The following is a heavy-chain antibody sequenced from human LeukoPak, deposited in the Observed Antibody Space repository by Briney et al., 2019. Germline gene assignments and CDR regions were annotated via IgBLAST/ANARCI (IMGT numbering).Heavy chain of an antibody. CDR1: GYTFTSYD. V-gene: IGHV1-8*01. CDR3: ARKPMVRGVPRVWFDP. D-gene: IGHD3-10*01. CDR2: MNPNSGNT. J-gene: IGHJ5*02. Sequence: ASVKVSCKASGYTFTSYDINWVRQATGQGLEWMGWMNPNSGNTGYAQKFQGRVTMTRNTSISTAYMELSSLRSEDTAVYYCARKPMVRGVPRVWFDPWGQGTLVTVSS.